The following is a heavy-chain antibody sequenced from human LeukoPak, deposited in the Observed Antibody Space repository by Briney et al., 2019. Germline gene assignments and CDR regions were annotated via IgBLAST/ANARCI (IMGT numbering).Heavy chain of an antibody. CDR2: IKQDGSEK. Sequence: PGGSLRLSCAVSGFTFSSYWMSWVRQAPGKGLEWVANIKQDGSEKYYVDSVKGRFTISRDNAKNSLYLQMNSLRAEDTAVYYCARDSYSGTKPLRAPPFTYYYGMDVWGQGTTVTVSS. J-gene: IGHJ6*02. D-gene: IGHD1-1*01. CDR1: GFTFSSYW. V-gene: IGHV3-7*03. CDR3: ARDSYSGTKPLRAPPFTYYYGMDV.